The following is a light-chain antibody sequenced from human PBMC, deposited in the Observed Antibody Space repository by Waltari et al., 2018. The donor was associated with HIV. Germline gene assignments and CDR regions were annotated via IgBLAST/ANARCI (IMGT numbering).Light chain of an antibody. Sequence: MQMTQSPSNLSASVGDAVILTCRASQNIDNWLAWYQQRPGRAPKLLMSMTSVLESGGPSRFSGSGKGTTFTLTISSLQPDDFGTYYCQQYSTHYGFGQGTRVE. V-gene: IGKV1-5*03. CDR3: QQYSTHYG. CDR2: MTS. J-gene: IGKJ2*03. CDR1: QNIDNW.